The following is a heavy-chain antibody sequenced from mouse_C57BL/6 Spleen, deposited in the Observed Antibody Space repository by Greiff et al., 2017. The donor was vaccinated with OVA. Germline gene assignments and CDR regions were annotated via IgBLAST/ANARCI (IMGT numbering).Heavy chain of an antibody. V-gene: IGHV3-1*01. CDR1: GYSITSGYD. D-gene: IGHD2-4*01. CDR3: ARVSSYDYDWYFDV. J-gene: IGHJ1*03. CDR2: ISYSGST. Sequence: EVQLQQSGPGMVKPSQSLSLTCTVTGYSITSGYDWHWIRHFPGNKLEWMGYISYSGSTNYNPSLKSRISITHDTSKNHFFLKLNSVTTEDTATYYCARVSSYDYDWYFDVWGTGTTVTVSS.